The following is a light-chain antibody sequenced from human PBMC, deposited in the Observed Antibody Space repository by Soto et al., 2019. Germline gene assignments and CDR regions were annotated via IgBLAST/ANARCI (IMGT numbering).Light chain of an antibody. CDR2: RAS. V-gene: IGKV3D-15*01. CDR1: PTVKSS. CDR3: VQYHNWPPWT. J-gene: IGKJ1*01. Sequence: TQSPATLSVSPGEGAARSGSASPTVKSSVARYQQKPGQAPRLLIYRASSRATGIPDRFSRSGSATDFTLTISRPEPEDVDVYYGVQYHNWPPWTSGQGTTV.